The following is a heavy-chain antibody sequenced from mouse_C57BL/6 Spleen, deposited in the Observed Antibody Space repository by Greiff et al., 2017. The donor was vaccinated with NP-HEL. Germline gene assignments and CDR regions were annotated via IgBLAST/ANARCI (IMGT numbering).Heavy chain of an antibody. CDR1: GFTFSDYG. CDR3: AITTVVATDY. V-gene: IGHV5-17*01. J-gene: IGHJ4*01. Sequence: EVHLVESGGGLVKPGGSLKLSCAASGFTFSDYGMHWVRQAPEKGLEWVAYISSGSSTIYYADTVKGRFTISRDNAKNTLFLQMTSLRSEDTAMYYCAITTVVATDYWGQGTSVTVSS. D-gene: IGHD1-1*01. CDR2: ISSGSSTI.